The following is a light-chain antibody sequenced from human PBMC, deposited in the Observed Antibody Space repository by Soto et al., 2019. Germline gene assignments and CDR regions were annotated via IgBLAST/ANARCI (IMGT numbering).Light chain of an antibody. Sequence: QSALTQPASVSGSPGQSITISCTGTSSDVGDFNYVSWYQQHPGKAPKLMIYDVGNRPSGVSIRFSGSKSGSTASLTISGLQAEDEADYYRSSFSSSTTRVFGTGTKLTVL. V-gene: IGLV2-14*01. CDR1: SSDVGDFNY. J-gene: IGLJ1*01. CDR2: DVG. CDR3: SSFSSSTTRV.